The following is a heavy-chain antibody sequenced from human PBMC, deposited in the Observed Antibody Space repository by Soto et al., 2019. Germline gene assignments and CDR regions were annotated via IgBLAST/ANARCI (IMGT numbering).Heavy chain of an antibody. V-gene: IGHV3-30-3*01. CDR1: GFTFSSYA. D-gene: IGHD6-19*01. Sequence: GGSLRLSCAASGFTFSSYAMHWVRQAPGKGLEWVAVTSYDGSNKYYADSVKGRFTLSRDNSKNTLYLQMNSLRAEDTAVYFCARPYTSGWDDAIDIWGQGTMVTVSS. CDR2: TSYDGSNK. J-gene: IGHJ3*02. CDR3: ARPYTSGWDDAIDI.